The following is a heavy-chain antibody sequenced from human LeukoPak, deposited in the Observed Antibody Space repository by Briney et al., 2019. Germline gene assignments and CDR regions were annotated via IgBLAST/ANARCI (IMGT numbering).Heavy chain of an antibody. D-gene: IGHD5-12*01. J-gene: IGHJ4*02. Sequence: GGSLRLSCAASGFTFSSYAMSWVRQAPGKGLEWVSAISGSGGSTYYADSVKGRFTISRDNSKNMLYLQMNSLRTEDTAAYYCAKVGSGNDYYWGQGTLVTVSS. CDR3: AKVGSGNDYY. CDR1: GFTFSSYA. V-gene: IGHV3-23*01. CDR2: ISGSGGST.